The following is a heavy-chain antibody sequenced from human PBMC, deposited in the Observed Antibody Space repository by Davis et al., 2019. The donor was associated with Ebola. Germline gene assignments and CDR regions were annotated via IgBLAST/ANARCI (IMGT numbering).Heavy chain of an antibody. CDR3: ARGLIAARPDYYYGMDV. Sequence: GGSLRLSCAASGFTLSSYAMHWVRQAPGKGLEWVAVISYDGSNKYYADSVKGRFTISRDNSKNTLYLQMNSLRAEDTAVYYCARGLIAARPDYYYGMDVWGKGTTVTVSS. J-gene: IGHJ6*04. D-gene: IGHD6-6*01. CDR1: GFTLSSYA. CDR2: ISYDGSNK. V-gene: IGHV3-30-3*01.